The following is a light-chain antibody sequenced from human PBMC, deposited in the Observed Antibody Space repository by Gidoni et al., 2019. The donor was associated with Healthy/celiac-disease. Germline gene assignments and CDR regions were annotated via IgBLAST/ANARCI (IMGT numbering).Light chain of an antibody. V-gene: IGKV1-39*01. Sequence: DIQMTKSPSSLSASVGDKVTINCRASQSISSYLNWYQQKPGKAPKLLIYAASSLQSGVPSRFSGSVSGTDFTLTISSLQPEDFATYYCQQSYSTLYTFGQGTKLEIK. CDR1: QSISSY. CDR3: QQSYSTLYT. CDR2: AAS. J-gene: IGKJ2*01.